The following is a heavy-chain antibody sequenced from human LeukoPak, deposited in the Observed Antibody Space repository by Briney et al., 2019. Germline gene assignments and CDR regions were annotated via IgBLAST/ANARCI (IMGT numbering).Heavy chain of an antibody. CDR2: IQYDGSNK. CDR1: GFTFSSYD. CDR3: AKDLAVTDDN. J-gene: IGHJ4*02. Sequence: GGSLRLSRPASGFTFSSYDMHSARQAPGKGLEWVAFIQYDGSNKYYADSVKGRFTISRDNSKNTLYLQMNSLRVEDTAVYYCAKDLAVTDDNWGQGTLVTVSS. V-gene: IGHV3-30*02. D-gene: IGHD2-21*02.